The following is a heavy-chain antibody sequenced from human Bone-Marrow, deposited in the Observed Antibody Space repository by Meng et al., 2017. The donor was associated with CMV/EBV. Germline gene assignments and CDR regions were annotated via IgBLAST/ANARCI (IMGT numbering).Heavy chain of an antibody. J-gene: IGHJ6*02. Sequence: GGSLRLSCAASGFTFSSYWMSWVRQAPGKGLEWVSSISSSSSYIYYADSVKGRFTISRDNAKNSLYLQMNSLRAEDTAVYYCARDLKDIVVVPAAIIPPSDYYYGMDVWGQGTTVTVSS. CDR1: GFTFSSYW. CDR2: ISSSSSYI. V-gene: IGHV3-21*01. D-gene: IGHD2-2*02. CDR3: ARDLKDIVVVPAAIIPPSDYYYGMDV.